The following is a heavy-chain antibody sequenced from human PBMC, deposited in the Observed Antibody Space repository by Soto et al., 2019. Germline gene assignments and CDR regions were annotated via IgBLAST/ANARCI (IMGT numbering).Heavy chain of an antibody. CDR2: ISSSSSTI. CDR1: GFTFSSYS. CDR3: ARAALYNWNDVSWFDP. V-gene: IGHV3-48*01. Sequence: EVQLVESGGGLVQPGGSLRLSCAASGFTFSSYSMNWVRQAPGKGLEWVSYISSSSSTIYYADSVKGRFTISRDNAKNALYLQMKSLRAEDTAVYYCARAALYNWNDVSWFDPWGQGTLVTVSS. D-gene: IGHD1-1*01. J-gene: IGHJ5*02.